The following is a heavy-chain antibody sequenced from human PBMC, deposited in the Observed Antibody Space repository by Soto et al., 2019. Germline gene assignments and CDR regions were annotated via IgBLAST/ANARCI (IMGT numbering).Heavy chain of an antibody. CDR2: ISGSGGST. Sequence: GGSLRLSCAASGFTFSSYAMSWVRQAPGKGLEWVSAISGSGGSTYYADSVKGRFTISRDNSKNTLYLQMNSLRAEDTAVYYSAKKMYYYDSSGYYYGHWGQGTLVTVSS. CDR1: GFTFSSYA. CDR3: AKKMYYYDSSGYYYGH. D-gene: IGHD3-22*01. J-gene: IGHJ4*02. V-gene: IGHV3-23*01.